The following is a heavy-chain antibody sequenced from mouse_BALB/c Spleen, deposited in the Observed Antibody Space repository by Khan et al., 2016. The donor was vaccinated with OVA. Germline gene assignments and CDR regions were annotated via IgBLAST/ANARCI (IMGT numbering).Heavy chain of an antibody. CDR3: ASDLGRYYAMDY. CDR2: ISNSGSA. Sequence: EVQLVESGPGLVKPSQSLSLTCTVTGYSITRDYAWNWIRQFPGNKLEWMGYISNSGSASYNPSLKSRISITRDTSKNQFFLKLNSLTTEDTATYYCASDLGRYYAMDYWGQGTSVTVSS. D-gene: IGHD4-1*01. J-gene: IGHJ4*01. CDR1: GYSITRDYA. V-gene: IGHV3-2*02.